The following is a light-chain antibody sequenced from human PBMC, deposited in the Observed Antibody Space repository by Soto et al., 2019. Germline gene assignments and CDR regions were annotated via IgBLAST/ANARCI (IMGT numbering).Light chain of an antibody. CDR3: KQYYNGTPMT. CDR1: QTVDGD. J-gene: IGKJ5*01. V-gene: IGKV3-15*01. CDR2: RAS. Sequence: VITHSPGTLSVPRGERVTLSCRSSQTVDGDLAWYQHKPGQAPRILITRASTRATGIPARFSAGGFGTEFTLTISSLQSEDFAVYYCKQYYNGTPMTFGQGTRLEIK.